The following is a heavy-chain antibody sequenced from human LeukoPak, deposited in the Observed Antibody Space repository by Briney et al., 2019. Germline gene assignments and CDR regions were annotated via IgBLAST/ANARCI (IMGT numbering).Heavy chain of an antibody. CDR3: ARDNYAFGPYGGNENTFDY. Sequence: SMNVSCKASARTFGGYAISWVRQAPGQGLEWMGRIIPIFGTANYGQKFQGRVTITADKSTSTAYMELSILRSEETAVHYCARDNYAFGPYGGNENTFDYWGQGTRVTVPS. V-gene: IGHV1-69*06. J-gene: IGHJ4*02. CDR2: IIPIFGTA. D-gene: IGHD4-23*01. CDR1: ARTFGGYA.